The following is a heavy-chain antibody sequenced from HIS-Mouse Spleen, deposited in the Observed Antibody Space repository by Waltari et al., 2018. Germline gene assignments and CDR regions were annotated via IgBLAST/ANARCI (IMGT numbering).Heavy chain of an antibody. D-gene: IGHD6-13*01. V-gene: IGHV4-39*07. Sequence: QLQLQESGPGLVKPSETLSLTCTVSGGSISSSSYYWGWIRQPPGKGLEWIGSIYYSGRTHHNPSLKSRVTISVDTSKNQFSLKLSSVTAADTAVYYCAREIPYSSSWYDWYFDLWGRGTLVTVSS. CDR3: AREIPYSSSWYDWYFDL. CDR1: GGSISSSSYY. J-gene: IGHJ2*01. CDR2: IYYSGRT.